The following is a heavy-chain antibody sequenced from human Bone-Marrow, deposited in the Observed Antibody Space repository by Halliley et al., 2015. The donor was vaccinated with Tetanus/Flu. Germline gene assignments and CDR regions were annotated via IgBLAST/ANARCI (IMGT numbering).Heavy chain of an antibody. D-gene: IGHD7-27*01. J-gene: IGHJ4*01. CDR3: ARSWGRAPRFDY. CDR2: MNYTAST. V-gene: IGHV4-59*01. Sequence: EYIGYMNYTASTPYNPSLKSRVTISLDMSKNRVSLRLTSVTAADTAVYYCARSWGRAPRFDYWGHGTLVSVSS.